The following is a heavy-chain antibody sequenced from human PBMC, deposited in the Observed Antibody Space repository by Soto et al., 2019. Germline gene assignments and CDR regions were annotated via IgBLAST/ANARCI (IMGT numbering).Heavy chain of an antibody. CDR3: AGGQTGYSSSTSCYYYYYGMDV. CDR1: GYTFTGYY. V-gene: IGHV1-2*02. J-gene: IGHJ6*02. Sequence: ASVKVSCKASGYTFTGYYMHWVRQAPGQGLEWMGWINPNSGGTNYAQKFQGRVTMTRDTSISTAYMELSRLRSDDTAVYYCAGGQTGYSSSTSCYYYYYGMDVCGQGPNVTVSS. D-gene: IGHD2-2*01. CDR2: INPNSGGT.